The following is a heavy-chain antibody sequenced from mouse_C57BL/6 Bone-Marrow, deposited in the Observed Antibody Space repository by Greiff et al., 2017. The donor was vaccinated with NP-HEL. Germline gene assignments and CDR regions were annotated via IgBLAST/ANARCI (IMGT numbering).Heavy chain of an antibody. CDR1: GYTFTDYE. Sequence: VQLQQSGAELVRPGASVTLSCKASGYTFTDYEMHWVKQTPVHGLEWIGAIDPETGGTAYNQKFKGKAILTADKSSSTAYMELRSLTSEDSAVYYCTRSYGSPFDYWGQGTTLTVSS. D-gene: IGHD1-1*01. V-gene: IGHV1-15*01. J-gene: IGHJ2*01. CDR3: TRSYGSPFDY. CDR2: IDPETGGT.